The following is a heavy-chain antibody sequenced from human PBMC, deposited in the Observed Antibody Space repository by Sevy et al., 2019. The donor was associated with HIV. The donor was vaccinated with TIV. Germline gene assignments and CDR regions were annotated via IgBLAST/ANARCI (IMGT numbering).Heavy chain of an antibody. CDR2: INPNSGGT. D-gene: IGHD3-9*01. J-gene: IGHJ5*02. V-gene: IGHV1-2*02. CDR3: ASQGLYYDILTGSYSGNWFDP. CDR1: GYTFTGYY. Sequence: ASVKVSCKASGYTFTGYYMHWVRQAPGQGLEWMGWINPNSGGTNYAQKFQGRVTMTRDTSISTAYMELSRLRSDDTAVYYCASQGLYYDILTGSYSGNWFDPWGQGTLVTVSS.